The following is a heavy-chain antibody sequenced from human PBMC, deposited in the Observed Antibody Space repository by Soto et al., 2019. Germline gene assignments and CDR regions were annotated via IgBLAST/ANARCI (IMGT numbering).Heavy chain of an antibody. CDR1: GFTFSNYA. Sequence: EVQLLESGGGLVQPGGSLRLSCAASGFTFSNYAMTWVRQAPGKGLEWVSGISGSSGSTYYADSVKGRFSIYRDNSKNTLYLQMNIQRDEDTAVYFCANTWDYGSGSYSNPAFEYWGQGTLVAVSS. CDR2: ISGSSGST. J-gene: IGHJ4*02. D-gene: IGHD3-10*01. V-gene: IGHV3-23*01. CDR3: ANTWDYGSGSYSNPAFEY.